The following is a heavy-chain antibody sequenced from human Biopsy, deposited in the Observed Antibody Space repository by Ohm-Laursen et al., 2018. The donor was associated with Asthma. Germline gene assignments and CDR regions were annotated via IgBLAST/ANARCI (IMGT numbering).Heavy chain of an antibody. Sequence: TLSPTCTVSVGSMSSSSYYWGSIRKHPGKGLEWTGYINYSGSTFYSPSLESRDTVSVDTSKNQFSLKLSSVTSTDTAVYYCARDLSGYCTSSACYGFDSWGQGTLVTVSS. V-gene: IGHV4-31*03. D-gene: IGHD2-8*01. CDR1: VGSMSSSSYY. CDR2: INYSGST. J-gene: IGHJ5*01. CDR3: ARDLSGYCTSSACYGFDS.